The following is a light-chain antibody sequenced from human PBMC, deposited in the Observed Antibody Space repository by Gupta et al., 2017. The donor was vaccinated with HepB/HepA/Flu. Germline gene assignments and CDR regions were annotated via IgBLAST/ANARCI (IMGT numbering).Light chain of an antibody. J-gene: IGLJ2*01. CDR3: GTWDSSLSAVV. Sequence: QSVFTQPPSVSAAPGQKVTISCSGSSSNIGNNYVSWYQQPPGTAPKLLIYENNRRPSGIPDRFSGSKSGTSATLGITGLQTGDEADYYCGTWDSSLSAVVFGGGTKLTVL. CDR2: ENN. CDR1: SSNIGNNY. V-gene: IGLV1-51*02.